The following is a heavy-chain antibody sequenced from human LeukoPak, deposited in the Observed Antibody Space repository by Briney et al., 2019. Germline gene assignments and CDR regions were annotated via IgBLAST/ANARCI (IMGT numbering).Heavy chain of an antibody. J-gene: IGHJ4*02. CDR3: ARGGPKGVSLFDY. Sequence: SETLSLTCTVSGGSISRYYWSWIRQPPGKGLEWIGYIYYSGITNYNPSLKSRVTISVDTSKNQFSLKLSSVTAADTAVYYCARGGPKGVSLFDYWGQGTLVTVSS. CDR2: IYYSGIT. V-gene: IGHV4-59*08. CDR1: GGSISRYY. D-gene: IGHD6-13*01.